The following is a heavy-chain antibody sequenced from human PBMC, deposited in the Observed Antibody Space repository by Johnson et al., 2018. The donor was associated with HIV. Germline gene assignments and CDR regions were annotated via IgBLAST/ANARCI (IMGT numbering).Heavy chain of an antibody. CDR2: IYSGGTT. CDR3: ARRRSYSSSWEPPDDAFDI. J-gene: IGHJ3*02. CDR1: GFTVSSNY. D-gene: IGHD6-13*01. Sequence: VQLVESGGGLIQPGGSLRLSCAVSGFTVSSNYMSWVRQGPGKGLEWVSVIYSGGTTNYADSVKGRFTISRDNSKNTLYLQMNSLRAEDTAVYYCARRRSYSSSWEPPDDAFDIWGQGTMVTVSS. V-gene: IGHV3-53*01.